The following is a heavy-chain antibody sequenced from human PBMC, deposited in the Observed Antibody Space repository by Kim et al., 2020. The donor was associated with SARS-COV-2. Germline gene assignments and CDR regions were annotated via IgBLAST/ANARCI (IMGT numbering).Heavy chain of an antibody. V-gene: IGHV4-59*13. CDR2: IYYSGST. D-gene: IGHD3-22*01. CDR1: GGSISSYY. Sequence: SETLSLTCTVSGGSISSYYWSWIRQPPGKGLEWIGYIYYSGSTNYNPSLKSRVTISVDTSKNQFSLKLSSVTAADTAVYYCARVKYDSSGLLPWGQGTLVTVSS. J-gene: IGHJ4*02. CDR3: ARVKYDSSGLLP.